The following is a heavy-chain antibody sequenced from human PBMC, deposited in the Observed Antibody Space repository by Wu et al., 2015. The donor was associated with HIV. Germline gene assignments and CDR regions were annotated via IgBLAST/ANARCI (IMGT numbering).Heavy chain of an antibody. J-gene: IGHJ4*02. CDR3: ARDKRGYDVLTGYYIYFDY. V-gene: IGHV1-2*02. CDR1: GYTFNDYY. CDR2: INPNSGGT. Sequence: QAQLVQSGPEVKKPGASVRLSCKTSGYTFNDYYIQWVRQAPGQGLEWMGWINPNSGGTNYAQNFEDRVTMTRDTSITTAYMELRSLRSDDTAVYYCARDKRGYDVLTGYYIYFDYWGPGNAGHRLL. D-gene: IGHD3-9*01.